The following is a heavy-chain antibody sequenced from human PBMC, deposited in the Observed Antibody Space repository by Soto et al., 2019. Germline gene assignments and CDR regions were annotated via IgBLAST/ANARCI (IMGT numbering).Heavy chain of an antibody. V-gene: IGHV4-30-4*01. CDR2: IYYSGST. CDR3: ARDCSGGSCPLDY. Sequence: QVQLQESGPELVKPSQTLSLTCTVSGGSISSGDYYWCWIRQPPGKGLEWIGYIYYSGSTYYNPSLKSRVTISVDTSKNQFSLKLSSVTAADTAVYYCARDCSGGSCPLDYWGQGTLVTVSS. J-gene: IGHJ4*02. CDR1: GGSISSGDYY. D-gene: IGHD2-15*01.